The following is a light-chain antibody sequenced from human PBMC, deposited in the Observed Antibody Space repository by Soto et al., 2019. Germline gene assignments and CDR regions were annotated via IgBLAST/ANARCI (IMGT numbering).Light chain of an antibody. Sequence: IQTTQSPAGQYGCVGERVTIKCRESLPISNYLAWYQQKPGKIPNLLIYAASTLQAGVPSRFSGSGSGTEYTLTISSLQPDDFATYYCQQYNSYSPWTFGQGTKVDIK. CDR2: AAS. CDR1: LPISNY. J-gene: IGKJ1*01. CDR3: QQYNSYSPWT. V-gene: IGKV1-5*01.